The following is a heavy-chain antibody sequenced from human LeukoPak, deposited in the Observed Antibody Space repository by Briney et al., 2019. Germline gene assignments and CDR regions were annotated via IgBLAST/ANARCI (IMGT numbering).Heavy chain of an antibody. J-gene: IGHJ5*02. D-gene: IGHD6-13*01. CDR1: GFTVSSNY. CDR2: VYAGGTT. Sequence: SGGSLRLSCAASGFTVSSNYMSWVRQAPGKGLEWVSVVYAGGTTYYADSVKGRFTISRDNSKNTLFLQMNSLRAEDTAVYYCARGRGARSSRWYNWFDPWGQGTLVTVSS. CDR3: ARGRGARSSRWYNWFDP. V-gene: IGHV3-66*01.